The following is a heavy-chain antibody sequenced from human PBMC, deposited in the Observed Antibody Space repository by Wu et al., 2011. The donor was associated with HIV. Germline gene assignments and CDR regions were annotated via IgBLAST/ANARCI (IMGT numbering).Heavy chain of an antibody. CDR2: IIPIFGTA. J-gene: IGHJ6*02. D-gene: IGHD3-3*01. Sequence: QVQLAQSGAEVKKPGSSVKVSCKASGGTFSSYAISWVRQAPGQGLEWMGGIIPIFGTANYAQKFQGRVTITADKSTSTAYMELSSLRSEDTAVYYCARGDFWSGYLARGESSTTYLQWTVWGQRATVTVSS. V-gene: IGHV1-69*14. CDR1: GGTFSSYA. CDR3: ARGDFWSGYLARGESSTTYLQWTV.